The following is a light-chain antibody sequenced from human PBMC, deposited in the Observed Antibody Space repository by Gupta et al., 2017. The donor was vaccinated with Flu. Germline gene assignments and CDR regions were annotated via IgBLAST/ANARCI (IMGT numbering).Light chain of an antibody. CDR3: QQRYNTPRT. J-gene: IGKJ1*01. CDR1: QHDNNY. Sequence: PSSLTASVEDRVTLTCRTSQHDNNYLSWYQQKPGQAPKLLIYASSTLQCGVPSRFSGSGSGTKVTLTISSLQPEDSATYHCQQRYNTPRTFGQGTRVEIK. V-gene: IGKV1-39*01. CDR2: ASS.